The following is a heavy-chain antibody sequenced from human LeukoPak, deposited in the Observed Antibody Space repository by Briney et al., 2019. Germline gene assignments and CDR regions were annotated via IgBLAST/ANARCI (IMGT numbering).Heavy chain of an antibody. CDR2: ISAYNGDT. CDR1: GYTFTNYG. Sequence: ASVKVSSKASGYTFTNYGISWVRQAPGQGLEWMGWISAYNGDTKYAQKCQGRVTMTTDTSTRTAFMELRSLRSDDTAVYYCARDNPYYYLYWGQGTLVTVSS. D-gene: IGHD3-22*01. CDR3: ARDNPYYYLY. V-gene: IGHV1-18*01. J-gene: IGHJ4*02.